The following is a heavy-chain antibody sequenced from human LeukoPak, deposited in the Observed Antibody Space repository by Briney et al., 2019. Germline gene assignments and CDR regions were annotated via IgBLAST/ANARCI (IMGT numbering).Heavy chain of an antibody. CDR3: ARDPDYGDPY. V-gene: IGHV3-11*01. CDR1: GFSFSDSY. J-gene: IGHJ4*02. Sequence: GGSLRLSCSASGFSFSDSYMSWFRLSPEKGLEWIAYITSSGTTTEYADSVKGRFTISRVNAKNSLYLQMNSLRSEDTAVYYCARDPDYGDPYWGQGTLATVSS. D-gene: IGHD4/OR15-4a*01. CDR2: ITSSGTTT.